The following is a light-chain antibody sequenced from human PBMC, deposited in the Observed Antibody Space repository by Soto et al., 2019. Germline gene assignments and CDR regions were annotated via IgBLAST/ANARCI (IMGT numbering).Light chain of an antibody. CDR2: EVS. J-gene: IGLJ1*01. CDR3: SSFRRGSTL. V-gene: IGLV2-14*01. Sequence: QSALTQPASVSGSPGQSIAISCTGTSSDVGAYNFVSWYQQHPGKAPKLMIYEVSNRPSGVSSRFSGSKSGNTASLTISGLQPEDEADYYCSSFRRGSTLFGTGTKVTVL. CDR1: SSDVGAYNF.